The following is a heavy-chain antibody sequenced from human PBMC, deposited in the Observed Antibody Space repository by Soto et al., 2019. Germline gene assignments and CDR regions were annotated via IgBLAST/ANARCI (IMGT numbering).Heavy chain of an antibody. CDR3: ARPQWFGELSSDYYGMDV. CDR1: GGSFSGYS. J-gene: IGHJ6*02. Sequence: SETLSLTCAVYGGSFSGYSWSWIRQPPGKGLEWIGEINHSGSTNYNPSLKSRVTISVDTSKNQFSLKLSSVTAADTAVYYCARPQWFGELSSDYYGMDVWGQGTTVTVS. D-gene: IGHD3-10*01. V-gene: IGHV4-34*01. CDR2: INHSGST.